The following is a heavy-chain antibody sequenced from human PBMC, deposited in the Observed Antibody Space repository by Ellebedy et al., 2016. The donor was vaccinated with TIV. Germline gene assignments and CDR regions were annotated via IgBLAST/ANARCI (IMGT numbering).Heavy chain of an antibody. CDR3: ATQGPRGFDY. V-gene: IGHV1-8*01. Sequence: ASVKVSCKASGSSFSSYEINWVRQASGQGLEWMGWMNPNSGNTGYDQKLQGRLTLTWNTSINTAYMELNSLRSEETAVYYCATQGPRGFDYWGQGTLASVSS. J-gene: IGHJ4*02. CDR1: GSSFSSYE. CDR2: MNPNSGNT.